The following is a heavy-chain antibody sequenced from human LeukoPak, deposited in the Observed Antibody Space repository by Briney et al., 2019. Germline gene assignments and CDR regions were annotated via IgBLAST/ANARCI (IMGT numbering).Heavy chain of an antibody. CDR2: IYYNGGT. J-gene: IGHJ4*02. CDR1: GGSISSGAYY. V-gene: IGHV4-31*03. Sequence: SETLSPTCTVSGGSISSGAYYWSWLRQHPGKGLEWIGYIYYNGGTYSNPSLESRIIISVDTSKNQFSLKLRSVTAADTAVYYCARTPSKHYYDYWGQGTLVTVSP. CDR3: ARTPSKHYYDY.